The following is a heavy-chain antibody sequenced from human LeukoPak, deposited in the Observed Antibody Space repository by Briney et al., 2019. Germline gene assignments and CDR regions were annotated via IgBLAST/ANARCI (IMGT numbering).Heavy chain of an antibody. D-gene: IGHD3-22*01. CDR2: IYPNSGGT. J-gene: IGHJ4*02. V-gene: IGHV1-2*02. CDR1: AYTFTGYY. CDR3: ARVYYYDSSGYYKDY. Sequence: ASVKVSCKASAYTFTGYYMHWVRQAPGQGLEWMGWIYPNSGGTNYAQKFQGRVTMTRDTSISTAYMELSRLRSDDTAVYYCARVYYYDSSGYYKDYWGQGTLVTVSS.